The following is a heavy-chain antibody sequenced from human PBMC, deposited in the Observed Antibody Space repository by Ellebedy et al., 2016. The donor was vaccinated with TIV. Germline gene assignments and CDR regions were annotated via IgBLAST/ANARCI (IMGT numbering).Heavy chain of an antibody. Sequence: GESLKISXAASGFTVSSNYMSWVRQAPGKGLEWVSVIYSGGSTYYADSVKGRFTISRDNSKNTLYLQMNSLRAEDTAVYYCARSVGYCSSTSCLKYFDLWGRGTLVTVSS. CDR1: GFTVSSNY. D-gene: IGHD2-2*01. V-gene: IGHV3-53*05. CDR2: IYSGGST. J-gene: IGHJ2*01. CDR3: ARSVGYCSSTSCLKYFDL.